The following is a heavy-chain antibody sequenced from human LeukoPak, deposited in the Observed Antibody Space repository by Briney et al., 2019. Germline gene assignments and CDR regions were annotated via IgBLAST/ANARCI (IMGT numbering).Heavy chain of an antibody. V-gene: IGHV4-34*01. CDR2: INHSGST. CDR1: GGSFSGYY. D-gene: IGHD3-22*01. CDR3: ARHDYYDSSGSLPYAVFDY. Sequence: SETLSLTCAVYGGSFSGYYWSWIRQPPGKGLEWIGEINHSGSTNYNPSLKSRVTISVDTSKNQFSLKLSSVTAADTAVYYCARHDYYDSSGSLPYAVFDYWGQGTLVTVSS. J-gene: IGHJ4*02.